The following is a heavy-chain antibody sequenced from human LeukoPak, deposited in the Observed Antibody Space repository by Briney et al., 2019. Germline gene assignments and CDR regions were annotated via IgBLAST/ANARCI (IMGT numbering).Heavy chain of an antibody. V-gene: IGHV1-18*01. J-gene: IGHJ6*02. CDR3: ARNMRGTSYYYDMDV. CDR1: GGTFSKYS. CDR2: ISAYNGNT. Sequence: ASVKVSCKASGGTFSKYSISWVRQAPGQGLEWMGWISAYNGNTNYAQKLQGRVTMTTDTSTSTAYMELRSLRSDDTAVYYCARNMRGTSYYYDMDVWGQGTTVTVSS. D-gene: IGHD1-1*01.